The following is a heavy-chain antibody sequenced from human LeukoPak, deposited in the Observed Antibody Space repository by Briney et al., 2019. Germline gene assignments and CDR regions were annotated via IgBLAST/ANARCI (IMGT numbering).Heavy chain of an antibody. V-gene: IGHV4-34*01. D-gene: IGHD2-15*01. CDR1: GRSFSGYY. CDR2: INHSGST. J-gene: IGHJ4*02. CDR3: ASGTGIFDY. Sequence: SETLSLTCAVYGRSFSGYYWSWIRQPPGKGLEWIGEINHSGSTNYNPSLKSRVTISVDTSKNQFSLTLSSVTAADTAVYYCASGTGIFDYWGQGTLVTVSS.